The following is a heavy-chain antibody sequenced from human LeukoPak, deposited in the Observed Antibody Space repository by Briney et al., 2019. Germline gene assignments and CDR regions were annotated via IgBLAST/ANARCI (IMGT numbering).Heavy chain of an antibody. CDR3: ARVAPEPTPIAIL. J-gene: IGHJ1*01. Sequence: GASVKVSCKASGYTFTSYAMNWGRQAPGQGLEWMGWINTNTGNPTYAQGFTGRFVFSLDTSVSTAYLQIRSLKAEDTAVYYCARVAPEPTPIAILWGQDPLLTVSS. D-gene: IGHD1-14*01. CDR1: GYTFTSYA. V-gene: IGHV7-4-1*02. CDR2: INTNTGNP.